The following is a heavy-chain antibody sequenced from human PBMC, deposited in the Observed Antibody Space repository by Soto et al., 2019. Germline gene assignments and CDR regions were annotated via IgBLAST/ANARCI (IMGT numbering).Heavy chain of an antibody. J-gene: IGHJ6*01. CDR1: GFTFRSYG. D-gene: IGHD2-2*01. Sequence: QMQLVESGGGVVQPGRSLRLSCAASGFTFRSYGIHWVRQAPGKRLEWVALIWFDGSKKYYVDSVKGRFAVSRDNSKNTLYLQMNSLRVEDTAVYYCARDRLVPYGYGMDVW. CDR2: IWFDGSKK. CDR3: ARDRLVPYGYGMDV. V-gene: IGHV3-33*01.